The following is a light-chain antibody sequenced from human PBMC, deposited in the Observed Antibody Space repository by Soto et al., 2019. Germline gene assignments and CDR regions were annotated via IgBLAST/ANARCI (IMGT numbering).Light chain of an antibody. CDR2: TAG. Sequence: QAVVTQPLSVSASPGQRVTISCSGGSSNIGSNTVAWYQHLPGTAPPRLIFTAGQRPSGVPGRFSGSKSGTSASLAISGLQSEDEGDYYFSAWDNSLNGYVFGPGTKVTVL. J-gene: IGLJ1*01. CDR3: SAWDNSLNGYV. V-gene: IGLV1-44*01. CDR1: SSNIGSNT.